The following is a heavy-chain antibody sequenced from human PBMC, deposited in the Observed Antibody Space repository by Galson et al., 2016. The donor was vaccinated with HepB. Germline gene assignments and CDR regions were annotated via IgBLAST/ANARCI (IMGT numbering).Heavy chain of an antibody. CDR3: VKDIDWATSLPGDC. D-gene: IGHD3-9*01. V-gene: IGHV3-23*01. CDR2: IDGTSNIK. J-gene: IGHJ4*02. Sequence: SLRLSCAASGFTFSSYAMGWVRQAPGKGLEWVSAIDGTSNIKNYADSVKGRFTIARDNSKNTLYLQMTSLRGEDTAVYYCVKDIDWATSLPGDCWGQGTLVTVSS. CDR1: GFTFSSYA.